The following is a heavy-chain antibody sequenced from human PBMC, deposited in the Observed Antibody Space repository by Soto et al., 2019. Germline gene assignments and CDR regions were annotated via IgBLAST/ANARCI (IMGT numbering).Heavy chain of an antibody. D-gene: IGHD3-9*01. Sequence: QVQLRQWGAGLLKPSETLSLTCAVFGGSFSDYYWTWIRQPPGKGLEWIGEINHSGTTSYNPSLKSRLHISVATSNNQSSVKLSSVTAADTAVYYCARNPIYHFFAGYYSVDYWGQGTLVTVSS. J-gene: IGHJ4*02. CDR2: INHSGTT. V-gene: IGHV4-34*01. CDR3: ARNPIYHFFAGYYSVDY. CDR1: GGSFSDYY.